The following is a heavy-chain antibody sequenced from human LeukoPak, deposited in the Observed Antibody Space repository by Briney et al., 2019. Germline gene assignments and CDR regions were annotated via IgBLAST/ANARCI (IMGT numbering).Heavy chain of an antibody. D-gene: IGHD6-19*01. V-gene: IGHV3-30*18. CDR2: ISYDGSNK. CDR3: AKGYSSGWYCFDY. Sequence: GGSLRLSCAASGFTVSSNYMSWVRQAPGKGLEWVAVISYDGSNKYYADSVKGRFTISRDNSKNTLYLQMNSLRAEDTAIYYCAKGYSSGWYCFDYWGQGTLVTVSS. J-gene: IGHJ4*02. CDR1: GFTVSSNY.